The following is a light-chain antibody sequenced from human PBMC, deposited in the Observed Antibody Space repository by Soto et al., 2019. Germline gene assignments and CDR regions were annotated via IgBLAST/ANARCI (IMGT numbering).Light chain of an antibody. Sequence: EVVLTQSPGTLSLSPGERSTLSCRASQSVRSMYLAWYQQKPGQAPRLLIYGASTRATGIPARFSGSGSGTEFTLTIISLQSEDFTIYYCQLYNNWPRTFGQGTKVDI. CDR3: QLYNNWPRT. CDR2: GAS. CDR1: QSVRSMY. V-gene: IGKV3-15*01. J-gene: IGKJ1*01.